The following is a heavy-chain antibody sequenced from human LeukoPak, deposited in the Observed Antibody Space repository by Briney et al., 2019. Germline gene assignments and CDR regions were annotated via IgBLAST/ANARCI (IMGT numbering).Heavy chain of an antibody. J-gene: IGHJ4*02. CDR2: IYHSGST. D-gene: IGHD1-14*01. CDR3: ARGRDPGHQYYFDY. CDR1: GGSISSGGYY. Sequence: SETLSLTCTVSGGSISSGGYYWSWIRQPPGKGLEWIGYIYHSGSTYYNPSLKSRVTISVDRSKNQFSLKLSSVTAADTAVYYCARGRDPGHQYYFDYWGQGTLVTVSS. V-gene: IGHV4-30-2*01.